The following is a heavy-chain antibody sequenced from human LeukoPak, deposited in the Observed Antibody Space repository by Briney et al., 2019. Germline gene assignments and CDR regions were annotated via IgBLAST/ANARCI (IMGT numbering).Heavy chain of an antibody. CDR1: GYTFTSYY. V-gene: IGHV1-46*01. D-gene: IGHD3-10*01. CDR2: INPSGGST. CDR3: ARCDGLYFNWFDP. J-gene: IGHJ5*02. Sequence: GASVKVSCKASGYTFTSYYMHWVRQAPGQGLEWMGIINPSGGSTSYAQKFQGRATMTRDMSTSTVYMELSSLRSEDTAVYYCARCDGLYFNWFDPWGQGTLATVSS.